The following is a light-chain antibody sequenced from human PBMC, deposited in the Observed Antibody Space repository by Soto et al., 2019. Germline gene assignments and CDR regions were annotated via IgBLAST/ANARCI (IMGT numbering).Light chain of an antibody. CDR2: WAS. Sequence: DIVMTQSPDSLAVSLGERATINCKSSQLVLYSSQNKHYLAWYQQQPGQPPKLLIYWASTRDSGVPDRFSGSGSGPDCTIPFNNLQPKDAAVYSCHNIFNTPRTFDQGTKVEI. CDR3: HNIFNTPRT. J-gene: IGKJ1*01. CDR1: QLVLYSSQNKHY. V-gene: IGKV4-1*01.